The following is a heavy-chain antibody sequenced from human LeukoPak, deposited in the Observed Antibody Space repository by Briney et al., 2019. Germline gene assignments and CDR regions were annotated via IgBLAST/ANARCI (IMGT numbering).Heavy chain of an antibody. Sequence: SETLSLTCTVSGVSISSSSYYWGWNRPGPGKGLEWIGSIYYSGSTYYNPSLKSRVTISVDTSKNQFSLKLSSVTAADTAVYYCASHDILTGYVFDYWGQGTLVTVSS. J-gene: IGHJ4*02. CDR1: GVSISSSSYY. CDR2: IYYSGST. D-gene: IGHD3-9*01. CDR3: ASHDILTGYVFDY. V-gene: IGHV4-39*01.